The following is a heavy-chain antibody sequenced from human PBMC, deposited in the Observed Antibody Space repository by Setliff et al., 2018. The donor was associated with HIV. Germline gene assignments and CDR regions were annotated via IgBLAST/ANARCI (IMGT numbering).Heavy chain of an antibody. CDR2: ITLYNGNT. V-gene: IGHV1-45*02. Sequence: SVKVSCKASGYTFTYCSLHWLQQAPGQGLERMRWITLYNGNTNYAKKFQSRVTITMEMSLRTAYIELSSLRSEDSAVYYWVLLLLAVAGTRFSGFFDYWGQGTLVTVSS. CDR1: GYTFTYCS. D-gene: IGHD6-19*01. CDR3: VLLLLAVAGTRFSGFFDY. J-gene: IGHJ4*02.